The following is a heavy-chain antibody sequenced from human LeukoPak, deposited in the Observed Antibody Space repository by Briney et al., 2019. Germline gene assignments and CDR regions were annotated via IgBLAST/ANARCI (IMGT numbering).Heavy chain of an antibody. D-gene: IGHD3-3*01. J-gene: IGHJ6*03. V-gene: IGHV1-8*01. CDR2: MNPNSGNT. CDR1: GYTFTSYD. CDR3: ARAQGPTTYYDFWSGYYDYYYYYMDV. Sequence: ASVTVSCKASGYTFTSYDINWVRQATGQGLEWMGWMNPNSGNTGYAQKFQGRVTMTRNTSISTDYMELSSLRSEDTAVYYCARAQGPTTYYDFWSGYYDYYYYYMDVWGKGTTVTVSS.